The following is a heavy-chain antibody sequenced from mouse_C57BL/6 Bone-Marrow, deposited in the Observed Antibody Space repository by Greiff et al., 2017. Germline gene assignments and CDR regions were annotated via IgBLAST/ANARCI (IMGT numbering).Heavy chain of an antibody. J-gene: IGHJ2*01. D-gene: IGHD1-1*01. V-gene: IGHV1-15*01. Sequence: VQLQQSGAELVRPGASVTLSCKASGYTFTDYEMHWVKQTPVHGLEWIGAIDPETGGTAYNQKFKGKAILTADKSSSTAYMELRSLTYEDSAVYYCTRDHYGSSYWGQGTTLTVSS. CDR3: TRDHYGSSY. CDR1: GYTFTDYE. CDR2: IDPETGGT.